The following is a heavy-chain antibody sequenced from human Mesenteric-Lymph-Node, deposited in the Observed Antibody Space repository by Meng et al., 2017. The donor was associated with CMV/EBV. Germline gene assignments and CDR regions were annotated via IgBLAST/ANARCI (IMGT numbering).Heavy chain of an antibody. V-gene: IGHV3-30*02. D-gene: IGHD3-22*01. Sequence: GGSLRLSCAASGFTFSSYGMHWVRQAPGKGLEWVAFIRYDGSNKYYAESVKGRFTISRDDAKNSVYLQMNSLRAEDSAIYYCAKDYSGHLYFFDYWGQGNLVTVSS. CDR2: IRYDGSNK. CDR3: AKDYSGHLYFFDY. CDR1: GFTFSSYG. J-gene: IGHJ4*02.